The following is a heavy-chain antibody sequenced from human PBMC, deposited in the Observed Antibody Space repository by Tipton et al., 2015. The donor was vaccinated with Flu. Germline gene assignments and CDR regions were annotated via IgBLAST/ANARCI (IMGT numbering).Heavy chain of an antibody. Sequence: TLSLTCTVSGGSMTQDYWSWFRQPAGMGLEWVGRIYTSGNTNYNPSLKSRITVSLDTSKNQFSLRLSSVTAADTAVYYCARDDYSSNWYVYWGQGILVTVSS. CDR3: ARDDYSSNWYVY. V-gene: IGHV4-4*07. D-gene: IGHD6-13*01. CDR2: IYTSGNT. CDR1: GGSMTQDY. J-gene: IGHJ4*02.